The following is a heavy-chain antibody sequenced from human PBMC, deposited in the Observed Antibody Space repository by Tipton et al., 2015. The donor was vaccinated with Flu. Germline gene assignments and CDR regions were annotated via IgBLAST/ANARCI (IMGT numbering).Heavy chain of an antibody. CDR1: GDSISSGDYY. J-gene: IGHJ3*02. Sequence: TLSLTCSVSGDSISSGDYYWGWIRQPPGKGLEWIAYMSHSGTIYSSPSLGSRIAISVDTSKNQISLSLSSVTAADTAVYYCARWSHYDRRGYYHRAFDMWGQGTMVTVSA. CDR2: MSHSGTI. D-gene: IGHD3-22*01. V-gene: IGHV4-30-4*01. CDR3: ARWSHYDRRGYYHRAFDM.